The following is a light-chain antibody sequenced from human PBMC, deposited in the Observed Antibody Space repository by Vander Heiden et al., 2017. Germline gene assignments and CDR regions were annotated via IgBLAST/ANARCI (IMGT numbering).Light chain of an antibody. V-gene: IGKV3-15*01. J-gene: IGKJ2*01. CDR2: GAA. CDR1: QSVDNK. CDR3: QQYDNWPYT. Sequence: EILMTQSPASLSLFPGGRATLSCRASQSVDNKLGWYLQKPGQAPRLLFYGAASRATGVPARFSASGSGTEFALTISSLQPEELGTYYCQQYDNWPYTFAQGTKLEI.